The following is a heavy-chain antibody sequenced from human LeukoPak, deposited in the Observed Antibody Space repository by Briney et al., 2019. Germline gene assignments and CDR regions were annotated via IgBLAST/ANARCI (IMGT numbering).Heavy chain of an antibody. Sequence: SETLSLTRTVSGYSIRSGYQWGWIRQPPGKGLEWIGSINYSGSTYDNPSLKSRVTISVDTSKNQFSLKLSSVTAADTAVYYCARHMTTVTTPMDVWGKGTTVTISS. V-gene: IGHV4-38-2*02. CDR3: ARHMTTVTTPMDV. CDR2: INYSGST. CDR1: GYSIRSGYQ. J-gene: IGHJ6*03. D-gene: IGHD4-17*01.